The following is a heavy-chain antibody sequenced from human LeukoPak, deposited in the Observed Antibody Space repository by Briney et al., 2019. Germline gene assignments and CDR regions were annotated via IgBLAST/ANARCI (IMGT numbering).Heavy chain of an antibody. CDR3: ARSQSSGYSHEFDS. V-gene: IGHV4-61*02. J-gene: IGHJ4*02. D-gene: IGHD3-22*01. CDR1: GGSISSGSYY. Sequence: PSETLSLTCTVSGGSISSGSYYWSWIRQPAGKGLEWIGRIYTSGSTNYNPSLKSRVAISVDTSKNQFSLKLSSVTAADTAVYYCARSQSSGYSHEFDSWGQGTLVTVSS. CDR2: IYTSGST.